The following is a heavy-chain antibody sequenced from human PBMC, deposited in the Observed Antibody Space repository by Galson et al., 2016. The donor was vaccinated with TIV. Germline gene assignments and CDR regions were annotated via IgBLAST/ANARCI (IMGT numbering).Heavy chain of an antibody. J-gene: IGHJ6*03. Sequence: QSGAEVTQSGESLKISCKASGYSFTTHWIGWVRQMPGKGLEWMGIIYPGDSDTRYSPSFQGQVTISADKSISTAYLQWSALRASDTAMYYCARSPADPQHSYYYIDVWGKGTTVTVSS. CDR1: GYSFTTHW. V-gene: IGHV5-51*03. CDR3: ARSPADPQHSYYYIDV. D-gene: IGHD5-18*01. CDR2: IYPGDSDT.